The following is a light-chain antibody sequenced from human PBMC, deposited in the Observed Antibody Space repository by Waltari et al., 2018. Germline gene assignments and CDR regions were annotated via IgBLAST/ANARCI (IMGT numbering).Light chain of an antibody. V-gene: IGKV1-33*01. CDR1: QDITNY. J-gene: IGKJ4*01. CDR2: GAS. Sequence: DIQMTQSPSSLSASVGDRVTITCQARQDITNYVNWYQQKPGKAPRLLIYGASNLETGVPSRFTGSGSGTDFTFTITSLQPEDFATYDCQQYDLLPLTFGGGTKVEIK. CDR3: QQYDLLPLT.